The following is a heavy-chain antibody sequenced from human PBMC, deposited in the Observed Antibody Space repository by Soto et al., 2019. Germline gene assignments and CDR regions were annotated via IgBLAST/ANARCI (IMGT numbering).Heavy chain of an antibody. V-gene: IGHV1-69*13. Sequence: SVKVSCKASGYTFSSYAISWVRQAPGQGLEWMGGIIPIFGTANYAQKFQGRVTITADESTSTAYMELSSLRSEDTAVYYCARLNYDILTGLEYYYYYYGMDVWGQGTTVTVSS. CDR3: ARLNYDILTGLEYYYYYYGMDV. J-gene: IGHJ6*02. CDR2: IIPIFGTA. D-gene: IGHD3-9*01. CDR1: GYTFSSYA.